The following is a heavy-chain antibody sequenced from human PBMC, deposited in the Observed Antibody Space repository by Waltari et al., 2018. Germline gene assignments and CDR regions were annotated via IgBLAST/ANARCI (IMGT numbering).Heavy chain of an antibody. CDR2: SNAGNGNT. CDR3: AREFRRDGYNDY. V-gene: IGHV1-3*01. D-gene: IGHD5-12*01. J-gene: IGHJ4*02. CDR1: GGTFSSYA. Sequence: QVQLVQSGAEVKKHGSSVKVSCKASGGTFSSYAISWVRQAPGQRLEWMGWSNAGNGNTKYSQKFQGRVTITRDTSASTAHMELSSLRSEDTAVYYCAREFRRDGYNDYWGQGTLVTVSS.